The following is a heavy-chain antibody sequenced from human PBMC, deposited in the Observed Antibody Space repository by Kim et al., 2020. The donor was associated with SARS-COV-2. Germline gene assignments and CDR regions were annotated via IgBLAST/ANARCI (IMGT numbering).Heavy chain of an antibody. J-gene: IGHJ5*02. D-gene: IGHD5-18*01. V-gene: IGHV4-34*01. CDR3: ARSKIQLWSNWFDP. Sequence: NPSLKSRVTISVDTSKNQFALKRSSVTAADTAVYYCARSKIQLWSNWFDPWGQGTLVTVSS.